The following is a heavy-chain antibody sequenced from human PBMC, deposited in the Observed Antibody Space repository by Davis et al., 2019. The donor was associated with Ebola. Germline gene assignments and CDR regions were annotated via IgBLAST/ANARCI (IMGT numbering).Heavy chain of an antibody. CDR2: IIPIFGTA. CDR1: GGTFSSYA. J-gene: IGHJ5*02. V-gene: IGHV1-69*13. Sequence: SVKVSCKASGGTFSSYAISWVRQAPGQGLEWMGGIIPIFGTANYAQKFQGRVTITADESTSTAYMELRSLRSDDTDVYYCARVTQWLVPNWFDPWGQGTLVTVSS. D-gene: IGHD6-19*01. CDR3: ARVTQWLVPNWFDP.